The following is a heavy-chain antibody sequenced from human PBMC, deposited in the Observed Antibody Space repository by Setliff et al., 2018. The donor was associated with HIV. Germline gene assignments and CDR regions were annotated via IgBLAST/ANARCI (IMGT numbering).Heavy chain of an antibody. D-gene: IGHD1-26*01. Sequence: PGESLKISCETSGFTFGKHWMNWVRQAPGRGLEWVSGVSASGRSTYYGDSVKGRFTISKDNFKNSMDLQMNSLSADDPALYYCVKNQTRKALGTFDMWGQGTVVTVSS. CDR1: GFTFGKHW. CDR2: VSASGRST. V-gene: IGHV3-23*01. J-gene: IGHJ3*02. CDR3: VKNQTRKALGTFDM.